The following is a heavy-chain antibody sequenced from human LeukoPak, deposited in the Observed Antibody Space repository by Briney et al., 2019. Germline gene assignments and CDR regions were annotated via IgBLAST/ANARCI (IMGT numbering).Heavy chain of an antibody. V-gene: IGHV1-69*01. CDR1: GGTFISYA. Sequence: ASVKVSCKASGGTFISYAISWVRQAPGQGLEWMGGIIPIFGTANYAQKFQGRVTITADESTSTAYMELSSLRSEDTAVYYCARDPSRFGELWGYYYYGMDVWGQGTTVTVSS. CDR2: IIPIFGTA. D-gene: IGHD3-10*01. J-gene: IGHJ6*02. CDR3: ARDPSRFGELWGYYYYGMDV.